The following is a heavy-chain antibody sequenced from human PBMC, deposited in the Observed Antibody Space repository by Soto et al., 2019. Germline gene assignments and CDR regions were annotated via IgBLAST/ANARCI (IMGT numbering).Heavy chain of an antibody. J-gene: IGHJ6*02. CDR1: GGSFSGYD. Sequence: FATQSLSCAVDGGSFSGYDGSWIRQPPGKGLEWIGEINHSGSTNYNPSLKSRVTISVDTSKNQFSLKLSSVTAADTAVYYCARGWRYYYGMDVWGQGTTVTVSS. CDR3: ARGWRYYYGMDV. V-gene: IGHV4-34*01. CDR2: INHSGST.